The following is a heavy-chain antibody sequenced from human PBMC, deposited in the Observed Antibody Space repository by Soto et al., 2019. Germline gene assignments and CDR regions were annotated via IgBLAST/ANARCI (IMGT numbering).Heavy chain of an antibody. V-gene: IGHV1-8*01. J-gene: IGHJ6*03. D-gene: IGHD5-12*01. CDR2: MNPNSGNT. CDR3: ARGNRIVATTVYYYYYYMDV. Sequence: GASVKVSCKASGYTFTSYDINWVRQATGQGLEWMGWMNPNSGNTGYAPKFQGRVTMTRNTSISTAYMELSSLRSEDTAVYYCARGNRIVATTVYYYYYYMDVWGKGTTVTVSS. CDR1: GYTFTSYD.